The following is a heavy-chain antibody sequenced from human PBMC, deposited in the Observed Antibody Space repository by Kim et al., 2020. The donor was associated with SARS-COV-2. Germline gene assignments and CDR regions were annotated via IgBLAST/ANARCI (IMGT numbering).Heavy chain of an antibody. V-gene: IGHV3-30*18. Sequence: GGSLRLSCAASGFTFSSYGMHWVRQAPGKGLEWVAVISYDGSNKYYADSVKGRFTISRDNSKNTLYLQMNSLRAEDTAVYYCAKDHGGDWRYYYYGMDVWGQGTTVTVSS. D-gene: IGHD2-21*01. CDR1: GFTFSSYG. J-gene: IGHJ6*02. CDR2: ISYDGSNK. CDR3: AKDHGGDWRYYYYGMDV.